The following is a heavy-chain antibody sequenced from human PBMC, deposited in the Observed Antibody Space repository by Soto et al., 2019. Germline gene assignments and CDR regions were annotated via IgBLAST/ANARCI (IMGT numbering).Heavy chain of an antibody. Sequence: QVQLVQSGAEVKKPGSSVKVSCKASGGTFNSYAISWVRQAPGQGLEWMGGIIPIFGTADYAQKFQGRVTLTAVESTSTAYMEMSSLRSEDTAVYYCASHYDSGGYYYRGLDYWGKGTLVTVSS. CDR1: GGTFNSYA. J-gene: IGHJ4*02. V-gene: IGHV1-69*12. D-gene: IGHD3-22*01. CDR2: IIPIFGTA. CDR3: ASHYDSGGYYYRGLDY.